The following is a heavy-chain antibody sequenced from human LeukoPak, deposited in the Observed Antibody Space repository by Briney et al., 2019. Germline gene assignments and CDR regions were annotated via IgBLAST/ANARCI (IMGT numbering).Heavy chain of an antibody. CDR1: GYSISTGYY. V-gene: IGHV4-38-2*02. J-gene: IGHJ5*02. Sequence: NTSETLSLTCTVSGYSISTGYYWDWIRQPPGKGLEWIGTFYHGGSTYYNPSLKSRVTISVDTSKNQFSLNLTSVTAADTAVYYCARDSGTTGEVKFDPWGQGTLVTVSS. D-gene: IGHD3-10*01. CDR3: ARDSGTTGEVKFDP. CDR2: FYHGGST.